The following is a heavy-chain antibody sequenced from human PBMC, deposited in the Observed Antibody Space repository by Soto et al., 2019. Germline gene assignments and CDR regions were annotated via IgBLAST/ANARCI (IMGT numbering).Heavy chain of an antibody. J-gene: IGHJ4*02. V-gene: IGHV4-31*03. CDR2: IYYSGST. Sequence: QVQLQESGPGLVKPSQTLSLTCTVSGGSISSSGYYWSWIHQHPGKGLEWIGYIYYSGSTYYNPSLKSRVTISVDTSKNQFSLKLTSVTAADTAVYYCARVVGYCSAGNCYPDYWGQGTLVTVSS. CDR3: ARVVGYCSAGNCYPDY. CDR1: GGSISSSGYY. D-gene: IGHD2-15*01.